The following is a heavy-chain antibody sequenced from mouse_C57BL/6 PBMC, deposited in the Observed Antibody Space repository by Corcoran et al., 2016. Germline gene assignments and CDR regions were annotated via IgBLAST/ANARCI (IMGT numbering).Heavy chain of an antibody. Sequence: QIQLVQSGPELKKPGETVKISCKASGYTFTTYGMSVVKQAPGKGLKWMGWINTYSGVPTYADDFKGRFAFSLETSASTAYLQINNLKNEDTATYFCAYGKDAMDYWGQGTSVTVSS. CDR2: INTYSGVP. D-gene: IGHD2-1*01. CDR3: AYGKDAMDY. J-gene: IGHJ4*01. CDR1: GYTFTTYG. V-gene: IGHV9-3*01.